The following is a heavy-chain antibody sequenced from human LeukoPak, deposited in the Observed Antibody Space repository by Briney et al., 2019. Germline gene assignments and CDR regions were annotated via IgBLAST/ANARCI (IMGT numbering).Heavy chain of an antibody. V-gene: IGHV3-21*01. D-gene: IGHD3-3*01. CDR2: ISSSSSYI. Sequence: GGSLGLSCAASGFTFSSYSMNWVRQAPGKGLEWVSSISSSSSYIYYADSVKGRFTISRDNAKNSLYLQMNSLRAEDTAVYYCARDRLNYDFWSGYLYGWGGAFDIWGQGTMVTVSS. CDR1: GFTFSSYS. CDR3: ARDRLNYDFWSGYLYGWGGAFDI. J-gene: IGHJ3*02.